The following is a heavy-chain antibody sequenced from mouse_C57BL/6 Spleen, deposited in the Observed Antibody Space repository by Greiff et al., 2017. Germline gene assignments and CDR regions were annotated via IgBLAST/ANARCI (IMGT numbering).Heavy chain of an antibody. Sequence: QVQLQQSGPGLVQPSQSLSITCTVSGFSLTSYGVHWVRQSPGKGLEWLGVIWRGGSTDYNAAFMSRLSITKDNSKSQVFFKMNSLQADDTAIYYGAKTDYDYEGYFDVWGTGTTVTVSS. CDR3: AKTDYDYEGYFDV. D-gene: IGHD2-4*01. CDR2: IWRGGST. CDR1: GFSLTSYG. J-gene: IGHJ1*03. V-gene: IGHV2-5*01.